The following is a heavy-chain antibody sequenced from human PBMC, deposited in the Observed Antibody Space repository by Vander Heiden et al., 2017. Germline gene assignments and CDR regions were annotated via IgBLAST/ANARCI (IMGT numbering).Heavy chain of an antibody. D-gene: IGHD1-26*01. CDR1: GYIFNRFT. Sequence: QVQVVQSGAEVKKPGASVKISCKASGYIFNRFTIHWVRQAPGQRLQWMGRINAGKGDTEYSQKFQGRVTITWDTYATTAYMELSSLTSEDTAVYYCARDGGSFDFDYWGQGTLVTVSS. CDR2: INAGKGDT. CDR3: ARDGGSFDFDY. J-gene: IGHJ4*02. V-gene: IGHV1-3*01.